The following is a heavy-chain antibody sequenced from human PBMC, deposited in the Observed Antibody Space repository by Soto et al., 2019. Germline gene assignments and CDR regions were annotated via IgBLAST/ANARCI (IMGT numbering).Heavy chain of an antibody. Sequence: QVQLVQSGAEVKKPGASVKVSCKASGYTFTSYAMHWVRQAPGQRLEWMGWINAGNGNTKYSQKFQGRVTITRDTSASTAYMELSRLRSEDTAVYYCARPHFSLSYYFDYWGQGTLVTVSS. CDR1: GYTFTSYA. J-gene: IGHJ4*02. CDR3: ARPHFSLSYYFDY. CDR2: INAGNGNT. V-gene: IGHV1-3*01. D-gene: IGHD2-2*01.